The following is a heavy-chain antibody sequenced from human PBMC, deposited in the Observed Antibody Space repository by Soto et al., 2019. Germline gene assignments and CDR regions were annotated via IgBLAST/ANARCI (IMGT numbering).Heavy chain of an antibody. D-gene: IGHD3-22*01. CDR2: MNPNSGNT. CDR1: GYTFTSYD. V-gene: IGHV1-8*01. J-gene: IGHJ4*02. CDR3: ARSFTYYYDSSGYLPFDY. Sequence: QVQLVQSGAEVKKPGASVKVSCKASGYTFTSYDINWVRQATGQGLEWMGWMNPNSGNTGYAQKFQGRVTMTRNTSISTAYMGLSSLRSEDTAVYYCARSFTYYYDSSGYLPFDYWGQGTLVTVSS.